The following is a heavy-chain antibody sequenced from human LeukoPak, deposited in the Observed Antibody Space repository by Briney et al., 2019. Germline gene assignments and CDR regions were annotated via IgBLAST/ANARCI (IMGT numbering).Heavy chain of an antibody. CDR2: LYYRGST. J-gene: IGHJ3*01. CDR3: ARGLRVGGSSGWYAFDV. V-gene: IGHV4-59*01. Sequence: SETLSLTCTVSGGSISSYYWSWTRQPPGKGLEWIGYLYYRGSTTYNPSLKSRVTISIDTSKNQFSLKLSSVTAADTAVYYCARGLRVGGSSGWYAFDVWGQGTMVTVSS. D-gene: IGHD6-19*01. CDR1: GGSISSYY.